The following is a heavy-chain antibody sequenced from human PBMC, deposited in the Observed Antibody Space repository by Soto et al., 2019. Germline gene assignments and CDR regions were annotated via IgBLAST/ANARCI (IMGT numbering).Heavy chain of an antibody. V-gene: IGHV3-13*01. D-gene: IGHD6-19*01. Sequence: EVQLVESGGGLVQPGGSLRLSCAASGFTFSSYDMHWVRQATGKGLEWVSAIGTAGDTYYPGSVKGRFTISRENAKNSLYLQMNSLRAGDTAVYYCARAPGIAVAGPGYYYGMDVWGQGTTVTVSS. J-gene: IGHJ6*02. CDR2: IGTAGDT. CDR1: GFTFSSYD. CDR3: ARAPGIAVAGPGYYYGMDV.